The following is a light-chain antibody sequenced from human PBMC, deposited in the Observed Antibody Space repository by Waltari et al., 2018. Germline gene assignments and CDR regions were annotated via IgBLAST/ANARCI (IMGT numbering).Light chain of an antibody. CDR2: NNN. Sequence: QSVLTQPPSVSGAPGQRVTIPCTGSSSNIGASYDVHWYQHLPGSAPKLLIYNNNNRPSGVPDRFPGSKSGTSASLAITGLQTEDEADYYCQSYDNSLSGSGVFGTGTKVTVL. CDR1: SSNIGASYD. V-gene: IGLV1-40*01. CDR3: QSYDNSLSGSGV. J-gene: IGLJ1*01.